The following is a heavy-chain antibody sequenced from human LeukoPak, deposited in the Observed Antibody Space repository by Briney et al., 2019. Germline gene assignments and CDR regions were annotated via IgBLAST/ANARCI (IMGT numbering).Heavy chain of an antibody. D-gene: IGHD3-10*01. J-gene: IGHJ4*02. CDR3: ARESGGKPRQFDY. V-gene: IGHV4-4*07. CDR1: GGSISSYY. CDR2: IYSSGRS. Sequence: SETLSLTCSVSGGSISSYYWNWIRQPAGKGLEWIGRIYSSGRSNYNPPLKSRVTMSVDMSKNQFSLKLSSVTAADTAVYYCARESGGKPRQFDYWGQGTLVTVSS.